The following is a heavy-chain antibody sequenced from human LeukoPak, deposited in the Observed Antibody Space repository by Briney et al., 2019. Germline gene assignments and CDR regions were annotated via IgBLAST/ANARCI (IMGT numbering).Heavy chain of an antibody. V-gene: IGHV1-18*04. J-gene: IGHJ3*02. CDR3: ARDSMVVVTIHDAFEI. CDR2: ISAHNGKT. Sequence: ASVKVSCKASGYSFTNYGVSWVRQAPGQGLEWLGWISAHNGKTDFSPRFHGRLILTTDTSTSTSYMELSGLRPDDTAVYFCARDSMVVVTIHDAFEIWGQGTRVTVSS. CDR1: GYSFTNYG. D-gene: IGHD3-22*01.